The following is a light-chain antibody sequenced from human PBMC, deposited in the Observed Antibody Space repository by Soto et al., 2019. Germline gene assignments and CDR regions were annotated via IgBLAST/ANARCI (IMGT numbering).Light chain of an antibody. CDR1: SSDVGGYNY. J-gene: IGLJ3*02. Sequence: QSVLTQPASVSGPPGQSITIPCTGTSSDVGGYNYVSWYQQHPGKAPRLIIYEVSYRPSGVSIRFAGSKSGNTAFLTISGLQPEDEADYFCSSFSTHSPCVFGGGTKLTVL. CDR3: SSFSTHSPCV. CDR2: EVS. V-gene: IGLV2-14*01.